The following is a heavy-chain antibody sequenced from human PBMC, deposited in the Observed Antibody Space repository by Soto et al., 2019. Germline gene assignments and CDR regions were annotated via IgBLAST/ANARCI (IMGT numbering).Heavy chain of an antibody. CDR3: ARGGIVAVPAALSSYHDYTNYRFDS. CDR2: IIPMFAAS. CDR1: GGSFSDFA. J-gene: IGHJ4*02. D-gene: IGHD2-15*01. V-gene: IGHV1-69*01. Sequence: QVQLAQSGAEVRKPGSSVKVSCGASGGSFSDFAFSWVRQASGQGLEWMGGIIPMFAASKYAQRFQDRVTITADESTNTVYLALSSLTSDDTATYYCARGGIVAVPAALSSYHDYTNYRFDSWGQGTLVTVSS.